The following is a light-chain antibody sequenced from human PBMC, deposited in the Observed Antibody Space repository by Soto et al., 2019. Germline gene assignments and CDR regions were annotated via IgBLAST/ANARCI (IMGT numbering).Light chain of an antibody. CDR3: QQYGSSIT. V-gene: IGKV3-20*01. CDR2: GTS. CDR1: QSVKSSY. Sequence: EIVLTQSPGTLSLSPGEIATLPGRASQSVKSSYLAWYQHKPGPAPRLLIYGTSSRATGIPDRFSGSGSGTDFPLTISRLAPEDFAVYYCQQYGSSITFGQGTRLEIK. J-gene: IGKJ5*01.